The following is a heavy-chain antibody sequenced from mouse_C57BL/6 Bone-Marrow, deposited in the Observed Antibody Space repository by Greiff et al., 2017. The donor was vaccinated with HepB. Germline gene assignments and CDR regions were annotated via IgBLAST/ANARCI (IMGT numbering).Heavy chain of an antibody. CDR1: GFTFSDYY. CDR3: ASRVYYDCDGFAY. J-gene: IGHJ3*01. CDR2: ISNGGGST. Sequence: EVQLQESGGGLVQPGGSLKLSCAASGFTFSDYYMYWVRQTPEKRLEWVAYISNGGGSTYYPDTVKGRFTISRDNAKNTLYLQMSRLKSEDTAMYYCASRVYYDCDGFAYWGQGTLVTVSA. V-gene: IGHV5-12*01. D-gene: IGHD2-4*01.